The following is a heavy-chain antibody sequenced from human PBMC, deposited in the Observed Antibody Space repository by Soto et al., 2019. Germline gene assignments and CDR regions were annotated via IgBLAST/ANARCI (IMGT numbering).Heavy chain of an antibody. J-gene: IGHJ4*02. D-gene: IGHD2-21*01. CDR2: ISSSSSYI. Sequence: EVQLVESGGGLVQPGGSLRLSCAASGFTFSSYSMNWVRQAPGKGLEWVSSISSSSSYIYYADSVKGRFTISRDNAKNSLYLQMNSLRAEDTAVYYCARLEMAMTPPDYWGQGTLVTVSS. CDR3: ARLEMAMTPPDY. V-gene: IGHV3-21*01. CDR1: GFTFSSYS.